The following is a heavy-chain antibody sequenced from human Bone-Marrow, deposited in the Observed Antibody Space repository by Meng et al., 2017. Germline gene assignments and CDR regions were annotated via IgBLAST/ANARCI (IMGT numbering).Heavy chain of an antibody. CDR1: GYTFSSYA. CDR3: ARVYTGNYFDGVDY. Sequence: QVQLVQSGAEVKMPGAALKVSCKTSGYTFSSYAIHWVRQAPGQGLEWMGWINGGNGETKSSQKVQGRVTISRDTSASTVYIELSSLRSEDTAVYYCARVYTGNYFDGVDYWGQGTLVTVSS. CDR2: INGGNGET. V-gene: IGHV1-3*01. D-gene: IGHD1-26*01. J-gene: IGHJ4*02.